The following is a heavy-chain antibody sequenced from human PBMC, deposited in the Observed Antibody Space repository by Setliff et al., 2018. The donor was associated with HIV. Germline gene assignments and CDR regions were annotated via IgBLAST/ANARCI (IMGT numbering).Heavy chain of an antibody. D-gene: IGHD5-18*01. CDR3: ARRTRRRGSSYGNIDY. CDR2: IYPGDSDT. Sequence: PGESLTISCQGSGYSFTSYWIAWVRQMPVKGLEWMGIIYPGDSDTRYSPSFQGQVTISADKSISTAYLQWRSLQASDTAVYYCARRTRRRGSSYGNIDYWGQGTLVTVSS. J-gene: IGHJ4*02. V-gene: IGHV5-51*01. CDR1: GYSFTSYW.